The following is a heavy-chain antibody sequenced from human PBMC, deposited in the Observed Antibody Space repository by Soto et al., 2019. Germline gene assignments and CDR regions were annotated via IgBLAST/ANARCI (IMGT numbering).Heavy chain of an antibody. CDR2: IYYRGTS. D-gene: IGHD4-17*01. CDR1: GASITSVDYY. V-gene: IGHV4-30-4*01. J-gene: IGHJ3*02. Sequence: SETLSLTCTVSGASITSVDYYWSWIRQSPGTGLEWIGYIYYRGTSYYNPSLKSRVSMSVDTSKNQFSLKLQSVTAADTAVYYCAREDTVTHADASDIWGQGTMVTVSS. CDR3: AREDTVTHADASDI.